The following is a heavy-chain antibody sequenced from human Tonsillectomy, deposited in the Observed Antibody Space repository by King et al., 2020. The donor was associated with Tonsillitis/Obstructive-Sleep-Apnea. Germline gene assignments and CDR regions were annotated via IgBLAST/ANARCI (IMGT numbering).Heavy chain of an antibody. CDR3: AKDCSTTSCYTH. CDR2: ISAYNGNT. J-gene: IGHJ4*02. Sequence: QLVQSGAEVKKPGASVKVSCNASGYTFTSYGISCVRQAPGQGLEGIGWISAYNGNTNYAQKLQGRVTMTTDKPTNTAYMELRSLRSDDTAVYYCAKDCSTTSCYTHWGQGTLVTVSS. CDR1: GYTFTSYG. V-gene: IGHV1-18*01. D-gene: IGHD2-2*02.